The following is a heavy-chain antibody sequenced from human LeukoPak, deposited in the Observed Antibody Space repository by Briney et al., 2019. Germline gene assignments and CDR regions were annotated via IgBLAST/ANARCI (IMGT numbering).Heavy chain of an antibody. CDR3: ARDHTMIPYYFDY. CDR1: GGTFSSYA. V-gene: IGHV1-69*04. D-gene: IGHD3-22*01. Sequence: ASVKVSCKASGGTFSSYAISWVRQAPGQGLEWMRRIIPIFGIANYAQKFQGRVTITADKSTSTAYMELSSLRSEDTAVYYCARDHTMIPYYFDYWGQGTLVTVSS. CDR2: IIPIFGIA. J-gene: IGHJ4*02.